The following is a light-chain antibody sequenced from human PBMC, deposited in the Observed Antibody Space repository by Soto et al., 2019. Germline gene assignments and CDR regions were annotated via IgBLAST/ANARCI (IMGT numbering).Light chain of an antibody. CDR2: DAS. J-gene: IGKJ1*01. V-gene: IGKV3-11*01. Sequence: EIVLTQSPATLSLSPGERATLSCRASQSVGSLLAWYQQKPGRAPRLLIYDASNRATGIPARFSGSGSGTDFTLTISSLDPEDFAVYYCQQRTNWPPWTFGQGTKVEVK. CDR3: QQRTNWPPWT. CDR1: QSVGSL.